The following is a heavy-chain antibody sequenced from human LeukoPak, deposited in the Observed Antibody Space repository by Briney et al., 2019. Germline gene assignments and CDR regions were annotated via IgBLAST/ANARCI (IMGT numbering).Heavy chain of an antibody. CDR2: MNPNSGNT. D-gene: IGHD1-26*01. V-gene: IGHV1-8*03. CDR1: GYTFTGYY. Sequence: VASVKVSCKASGYTFTGYYMHWVRQATGQGLEWMGWMNPNSGNTGYAQKFQGRVTITRNTSISTAYMELSSLRSEDTAVYYCARGTEWEPFDYWGQGTLVTVSS. CDR3: ARGTEWEPFDY. J-gene: IGHJ4*02.